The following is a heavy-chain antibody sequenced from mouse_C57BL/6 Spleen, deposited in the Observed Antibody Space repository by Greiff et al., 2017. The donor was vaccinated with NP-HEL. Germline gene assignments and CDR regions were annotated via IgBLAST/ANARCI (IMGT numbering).Heavy chain of an antibody. CDR3: AYYYGSSYWFAY. CDR2: INPSTGGT. J-gene: IGHJ3*01. Sequence: VQLQQSGPELVKPGASVKISCKASGYSFTGYYMHWVKQSSEKSLEWIGEINPSTGGTSYNQKFKGKATLTVDKSSSTAYMQLKSLTSEDSAVYYCAYYYGSSYWFAYWGQGTLVTGSA. D-gene: IGHD1-1*01. V-gene: IGHV1-43*01. CDR1: GYSFTGYY.